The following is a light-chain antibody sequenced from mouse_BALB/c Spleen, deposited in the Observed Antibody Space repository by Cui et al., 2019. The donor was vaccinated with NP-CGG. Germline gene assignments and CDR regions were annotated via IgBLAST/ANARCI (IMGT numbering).Light chain of an antibody. CDR1: TGAVTTSNY. V-gene: IGLV1*01. Sequence: HAVVTEESATTTSPGETVTLTCRSSTGAVTTSNYANWVQEKPDHLFTGLIGGTNNRAPGVPARFSGSLIGDKAALTITGAQPEDEAIYFCALWYSNHWVFGGGTKLTVL. CDR2: GTN. J-gene: IGLJ1*01. CDR3: ALWYSNHWV.